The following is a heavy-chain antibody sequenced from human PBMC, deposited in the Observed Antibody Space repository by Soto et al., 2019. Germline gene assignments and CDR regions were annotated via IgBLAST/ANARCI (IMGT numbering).Heavy chain of an antibody. D-gene: IGHD3-16*01. J-gene: IGHJ4*02. V-gene: IGHV4-59*01. Sequence: LSLTCTVSAASFSKYYWTWIRQPPGKGLEWIGYIYFNGNTKYNPSLEGRLTISIDTSKKEFSLKLTSVTAADAAVYYCASVTFGGIVLAHWGQGTLVTVSS. CDR2: IYFNGNT. CDR1: AASFSKYY. CDR3: ASVTFGGIVLAH.